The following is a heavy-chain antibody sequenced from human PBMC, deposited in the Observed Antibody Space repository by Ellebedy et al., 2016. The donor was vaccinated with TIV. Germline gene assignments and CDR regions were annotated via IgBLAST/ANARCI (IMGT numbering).Heavy chain of an antibody. CDR1: GFTFSSYV. Sequence: GESLKISCAASGFTFSSYVMSWVRQAPGKGLEWVSAISGSDSITYYADSVKGRFTISRDNSKNTVYLQMNSLRAEDTAVYYCARGASLYGDYVFDYWGQGTLVTVSS. J-gene: IGHJ4*02. D-gene: IGHD4-17*01. CDR3: ARGASLYGDYVFDY. V-gene: IGHV3-23*01. CDR2: ISGSDSIT.